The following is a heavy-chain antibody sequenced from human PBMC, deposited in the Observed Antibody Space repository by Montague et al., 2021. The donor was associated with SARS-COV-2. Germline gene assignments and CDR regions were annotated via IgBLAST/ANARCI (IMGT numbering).Heavy chain of an antibody. CDR2: IFPGGST. CDR3: ARGGADFGDYGWLDP. CDR1: GGSISNGSYP. Sequence: TLSLTCSVSGGSISNGSYPWSWIRQPPGKGLEWIGYIFPGGSTYYXASLQGRVTISIDNPKNQLSLRLTSITAADTAVYFCARGGADFGDYGWLDPWGQGILVTVS. J-gene: IGHJ5*02. V-gene: IGHV4-30-2*01. D-gene: IGHD4-17*01.